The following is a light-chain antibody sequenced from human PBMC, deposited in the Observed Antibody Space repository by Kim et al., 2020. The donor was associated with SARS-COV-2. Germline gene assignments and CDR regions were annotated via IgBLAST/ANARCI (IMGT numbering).Light chain of an antibody. J-gene: IGLJ3*02. V-gene: IGLV10-54*01. CDR2: AND. Sequence: QTATLTCTGNSNDIGNQGAAWLQQHQGHPPKLLSYANDNRPSGISERFSASRSGNTASLTITGLQPEDEADYYCSTWDSSLSAWVFGGGTQLTVL. CDR1: SNDIGNQG. CDR3: STWDSSLSAWV.